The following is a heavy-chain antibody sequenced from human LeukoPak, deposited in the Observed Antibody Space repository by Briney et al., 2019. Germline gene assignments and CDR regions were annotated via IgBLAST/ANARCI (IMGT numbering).Heavy chain of an antibody. CDR1: GGSLSSYY. D-gene: IGHD5-18*01. J-gene: IGHJ4*02. Sequence: SETLSLTCTVSGGSLSSYYWSWIRQPPGKGLEWIGYIYYSGSTNHHPSLKSRVTISVDTSKNQFSRKLSSVTAADTAVYYCARHSDTSYFDYWGQGTLVTVSS. CDR2: IYYSGST. CDR3: ARHSDTSYFDY. V-gene: IGHV4-59*08.